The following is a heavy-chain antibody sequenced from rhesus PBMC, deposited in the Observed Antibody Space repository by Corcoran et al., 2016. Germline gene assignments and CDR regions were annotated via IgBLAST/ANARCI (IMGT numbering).Heavy chain of an antibody. CDR3: ARYFDSLDV. V-gene: IGHV4S14*01. CDR1: GYSISSGYY. CDR2: VSSGGNN. Sequence: QVQLQESGTGLVKPSETLSLTCAVSGYSISSGYYWGWIRQPPGKGLGWIGHVSSGGNNALNPSLKSRVTSSTDTSKNQCALKLSSVTAADTAVYYCARYFDSLDVWGRGVLVTVSS. D-gene: IGHD2-27*01. J-gene: IGHJ5-2*02.